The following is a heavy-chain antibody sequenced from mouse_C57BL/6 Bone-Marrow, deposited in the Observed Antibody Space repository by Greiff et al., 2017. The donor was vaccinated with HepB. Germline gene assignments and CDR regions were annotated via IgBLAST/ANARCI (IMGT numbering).Heavy chain of an antibody. Sequence: VKLVESGAELVKPGASVKISCKASGYAFSSYWMNWVKQRPGKGLEWIGQIYPGDGDTNYNGKFKGKATLTADKSSSTAYMQLSSLTSEDSAVYFCARGNFYAMDYWGQGTSVTVSS. J-gene: IGHJ4*01. CDR3: ARGNFYAMDY. V-gene: IGHV1-80*01. CDR1: GYAFSSYW. CDR2: IYPGDGDT.